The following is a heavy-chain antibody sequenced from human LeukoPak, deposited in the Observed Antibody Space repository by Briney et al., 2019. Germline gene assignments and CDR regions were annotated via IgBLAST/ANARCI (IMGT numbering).Heavy chain of an antibody. J-gene: IGHJ4*02. CDR2: TSKEGSYK. D-gene: IGHD3-16*02. Sequence: GSSLRLSCAASGFIFRSHGMHSVRQAPGKGLEGVAGTSKEGSYKFYADSVKGRFTMSRDNSKNTLYLQMNGLTADDTAVYYCVRDPAYEYVWGTYRPDPYFDYWGQGALVTVSP. V-gene: IGHV3-30*03. CDR3: VRDPAYEYVWGTYRPDPYFDY. CDR1: GFIFRSHG.